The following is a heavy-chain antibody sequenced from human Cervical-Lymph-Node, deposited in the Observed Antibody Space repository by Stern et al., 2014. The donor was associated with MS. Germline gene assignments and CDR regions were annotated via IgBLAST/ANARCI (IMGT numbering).Heavy chain of an antibody. CDR3: ARDGMTAATYYFDF. J-gene: IGHJ4*02. CDR2: INPSGGRA. Sequence: VQLEESGAEVKKPGASVKVSCKASGYSFTSYYMHWVRQAPGQGLEWMGIINPSGGRANYAQQFQDIVTMNRYTATSPVYMEMSSMRSEDTALYYCARDGMTAATYYFDFWGQGTVVTVSS. CDR1: GYSFTSYY. D-gene: IGHD6-13*01. V-gene: IGHV1-46*01.